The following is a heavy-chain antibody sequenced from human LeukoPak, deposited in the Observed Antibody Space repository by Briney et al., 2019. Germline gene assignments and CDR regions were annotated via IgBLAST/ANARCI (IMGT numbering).Heavy chain of an antibody. Sequence: PSETLSLTCAVYGGSFSGYYWSWIRQPPGKGLEWIGEINHSGSTNYNPSLKSRVTISVDTSKNQFSLKLSSVTAADTAVYYCARRYYHIAAAAYDYWGQGTLVTVSS. V-gene: IGHV4-34*01. CDR1: GGSFSGYY. CDR2: INHSGST. J-gene: IGHJ4*02. CDR3: ARRYYHIAAAAYDY. D-gene: IGHD6-13*01.